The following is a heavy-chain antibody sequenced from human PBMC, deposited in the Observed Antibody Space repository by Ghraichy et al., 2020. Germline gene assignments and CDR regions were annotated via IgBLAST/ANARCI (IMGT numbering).Heavy chain of an antibody. J-gene: IGHJ4*02. CDR2: IYTSGSP. Sequence: SETLSLTCTVSPGLNTSHSWSWLRQPPGKGLEMIGYIYTSGSPQYNPPLKSRVTFSIDTSKDQFSLRLTSVTPADTAVYYCARLPRRGQQLVLDYWGQGTLVTVSS. CDR3: ARLPRRGQQLVLDY. CDR1: PGLNTSHS. D-gene: IGHD5-24*01. V-gene: IGHV4-4*09.